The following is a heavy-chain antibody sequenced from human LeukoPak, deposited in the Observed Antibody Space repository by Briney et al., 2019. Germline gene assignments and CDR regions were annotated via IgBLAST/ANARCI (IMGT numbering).Heavy chain of an antibody. CDR1: GFTFSSYS. V-gene: IGHV3-7*01. J-gene: IGHJ4*02. D-gene: IGHD3-3*01. CDR2: IKQDGSEK. CDR3: ARDPASYDYFFDY. Sequence: AGGSLRLSCAASGFTFSSYSMNWVRQAPGKGLEWVANIKQDGSEKYYVDSVKGRFTISRDNAKNSLYLQMNSLRAEDTAVYYCARDPASYDYFFDYWGQGTLVTVSS.